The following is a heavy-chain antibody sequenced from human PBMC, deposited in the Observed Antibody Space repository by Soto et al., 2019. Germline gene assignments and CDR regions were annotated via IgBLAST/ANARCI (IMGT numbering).Heavy chain of an antibody. CDR3: ARGRGPDYDFWSGWNSPGNCFDP. Sequence: ASAKVSCKASGYTFTGYYMHWVRQAPGQGLEWMGWINPNSGGTNYAQKFQGWVTMTRDTSISTAYMELSRLRPDDTAVYYCARGRGPDYDFWSGWNSPGNCFDPWGQGTLVTLS. CDR2: INPNSGGT. V-gene: IGHV1-2*04. CDR1: GYTFTGYY. D-gene: IGHD3-3*01. J-gene: IGHJ5*02.